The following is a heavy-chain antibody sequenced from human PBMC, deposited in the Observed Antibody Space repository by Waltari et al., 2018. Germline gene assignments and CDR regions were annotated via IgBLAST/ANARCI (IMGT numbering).Heavy chain of an antibody. CDR3: ARGQQLAHSFDY. J-gene: IGHJ4*02. V-gene: IGHV1-69*01. D-gene: IGHD6-13*01. Sequence: QVQLVQSGAEVKKPGSSVKVSCKASGGTFSSYAISWVRQAPGQGLEWMGGVIPIFGTANYAQKSQGRVTITAGESTSTAYMALSSLRSEDTAVYYWARGQQLAHSFDYWGQGTLVTVSS. CDR1: GGTFSSYA. CDR2: VIPIFGTA.